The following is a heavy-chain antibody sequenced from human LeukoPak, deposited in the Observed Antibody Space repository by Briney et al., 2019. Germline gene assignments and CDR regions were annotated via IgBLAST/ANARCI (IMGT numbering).Heavy chain of an antibody. V-gene: IGHV4-31*03. CDR1: GGSISSGGYY. CDR2: IYYSGST. CDR3: ARSYYDFWSGYYTNYYMDV. Sequence: SETLSLTCTVSGGSISSGGYYWSWIRQHPGKGLEWIGYIYYSGSTYYNPSLKSRVTISVDTSKNQFSLKLSSVTAADTAVYYCARSYYDFWSGYYTNYYMDVWGKGTTVTVSS. J-gene: IGHJ6*03. D-gene: IGHD3-3*01.